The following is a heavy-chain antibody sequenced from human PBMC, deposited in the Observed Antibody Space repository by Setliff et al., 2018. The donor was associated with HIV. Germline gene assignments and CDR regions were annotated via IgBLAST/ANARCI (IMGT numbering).Heavy chain of an antibody. V-gene: IGHV3-48*04. CDR2: ISASGRTI. Sequence: GGSLRLSCAASGFTFSSYSMNWVRQAPGRGLEWISYISASGRTIYYADSVKGRFTISRDNAQNSLYLQMSSLKVEDTAVYYCARDLAYWGQGTLVTVSS. CDR1: GFTFSSYS. CDR3: ARDLAY. J-gene: IGHJ4*02.